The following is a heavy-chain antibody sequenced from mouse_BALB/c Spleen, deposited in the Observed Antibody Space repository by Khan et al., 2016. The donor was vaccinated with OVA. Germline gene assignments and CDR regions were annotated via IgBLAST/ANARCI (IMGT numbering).Heavy chain of an antibody. CDR3: ARRNYFGYTFAY. CDR2: ISPGSGDT. D-gene: IGHD1-2*01. V-gene: IGHV1-77*01. Sequence: QVQLQQSGAELARPGASVKLSCKASDYTFSDYYINWVKQRTGQGLEWIGEISPGSGDTYYTEKFKGKATLTADKSSSTAYMQLSSLTSEASAVYFCARRNYFGYTFAYWGQGTLVTVSA. J-gene: IGHJ3*01. CDR1: DYTFSDYY.